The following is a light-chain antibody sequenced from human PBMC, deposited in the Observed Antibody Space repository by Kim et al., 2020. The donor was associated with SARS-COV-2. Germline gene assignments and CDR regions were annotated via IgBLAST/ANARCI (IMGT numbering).Light chain of an antibody. Sequence: PGERATRACRASQSVSSSYLAWYQQKPGQAPRLLIYGAASRATGIPDRFSGSGSGTDFTLTISRLEPEDFAVYYCQQYGSSPGYTFGQGTKLEI. CDR2: GAA. V-gene: IGKV3-20*01. CDR3: QQYGSSPGYT. CDR1: QSVSSSY. J-gene: IGKJ2*01.